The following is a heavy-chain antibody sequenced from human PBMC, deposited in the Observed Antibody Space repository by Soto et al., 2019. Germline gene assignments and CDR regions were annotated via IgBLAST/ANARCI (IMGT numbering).Heavy chain of an antibody. V-gene: IGHV4-4*02. J-gene: IGHJ4*02. CDR2: IYHSGST. Sequence: SETLSLTCAVSGGSISSSNWWSWVRQPPGKGLEWIGEIYHSGSTNYNPSLKSRVTISVDKSKNQFSLKLSSVTAADTAVYYCARRIAAAGMRAYYFDYWGQGTLVTVSS. CDR1: GGSISSSNW. CDR3: ARRIAAAGMRAYYFDY. D-gene: IGHD6-13*01.